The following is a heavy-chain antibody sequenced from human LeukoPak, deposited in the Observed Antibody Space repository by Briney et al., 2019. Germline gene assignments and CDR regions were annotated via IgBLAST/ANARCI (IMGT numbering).Heavy chain of an antibody. D-gene: IGHD3-22*01. CDR2: IYSGGST. CDR1: QFTFSNYA. CDR3: ARSYYDSSGYRGPFDY. J-gene: IGHJ4*02. V-gene: IGHV3-53*01. Sequence: GGSLRLSCAASQFTFSNYAMSWVRQAPGKGLERVSVIYSGGSTYYADSVKGRFTISRDNSKNTLYLQMNSLRAEDTAVYYCARSYYDSSGYRGPFDYWGQGTLVTVSS.